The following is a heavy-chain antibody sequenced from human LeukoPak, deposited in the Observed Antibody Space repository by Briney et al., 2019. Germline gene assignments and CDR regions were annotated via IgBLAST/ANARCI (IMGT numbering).Heavy chain of an antibody. Sequence: PGGSLRLSCAASGFTFSSYGMHWVRQAPGKGLEWVANIKQDGSEKYYVDSVKGRFTISRDNAKNSLYLQMNSLRAEDTAVYYCARRIVVVPAAIPHDAFDIWGQGTMVTVSS. CDR1: GFTFSSYG. CDR2: IKQDGSEK. V-gene: IGHV3-7*01. D-gene: IGHD2-2*02. CDR3: ARRIVVVPAAIPHDAFDI. J-gene: IGHJ3*02.